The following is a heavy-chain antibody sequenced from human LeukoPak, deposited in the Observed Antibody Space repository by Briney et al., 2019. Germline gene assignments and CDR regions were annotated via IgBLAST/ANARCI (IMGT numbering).Heavy chain of an antibody. CDR2: IDHSDSYT. Sequence: GESLKISCKGSGYSFTSYWISWVRQMPGKGLQWPGRIDHSDSYTNYSPSFQGHVTISADKSISTAYLQWSSQKASDTAMYYCARHIGFGVYYSYGMDVWGKGTTVTVSS. D-gene: IGHD3-10*01. CDR1: GYSFTSYW. CDR3: ARHIGFGVYYSYGMDV. J-gene: IGHJ6*04. V-gene: IGHV5-10-1*01.